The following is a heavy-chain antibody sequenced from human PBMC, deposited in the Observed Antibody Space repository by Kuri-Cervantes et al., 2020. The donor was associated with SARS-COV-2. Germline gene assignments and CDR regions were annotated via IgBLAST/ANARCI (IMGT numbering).Heavy chain of an antibody. D-gene: IGHD3-16*01. Sequence: ETLSLTCAASGFSFSSYSMNWVRQAPGKGLEWVSSISSSSSYIYYADSVTSRFTISRDNARNSLSLQMNSLGADDTAVYCCTRGDYVDKSDNFQDVFDIWGQGTLVTVSS. CDR3: TRGDYVDKSDNFQDVFDI. V-gene: IGHV3-21*06. CDR2: ISSSSSYI. J-gene: IGHJ3*02. CDR1: GFSFSSYS.